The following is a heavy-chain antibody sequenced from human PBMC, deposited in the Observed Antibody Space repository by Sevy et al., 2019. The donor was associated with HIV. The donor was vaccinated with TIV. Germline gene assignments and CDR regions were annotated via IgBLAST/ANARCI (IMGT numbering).Heavy chain of an antibody. CDR2: ISGYSGNT. CDR3: ARGRGYFDY. Sequence: ASVKVSCKASGYTFTTNAISWVRQTPGQGLEWMGWISGYSGNTNYAQHLQGRVTMTTDTSTSTAYMELRSLRSDDTAFYYCARGRGYFDYWGQGTLVTVSS. CDR1: GYTFTTNA. V-gene: IGHV1-18*01. J-gene: IGHJ4*02.